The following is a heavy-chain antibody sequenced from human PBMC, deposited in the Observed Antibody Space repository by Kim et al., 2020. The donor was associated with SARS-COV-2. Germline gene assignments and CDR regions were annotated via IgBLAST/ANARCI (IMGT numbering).Heavy chain of an antibody. V-gene: IGHV5-51*01. D-gene: IGHD3-9*01. J-gene: IGHJ6*02. CDR2: IYPGDSDT. CDR1: GYSFTSYW. Sequence: GESLKISCKGSGYSFTSYWIGWVRQMPGKGLEWMGIIYPGDSDTRYSPSFQGQVTISADKSISTAYLQWSSLKASDTAMYYCARWPSRILTGYSQDYGMDVWGQGTTVTVSS. CDR3: ARWPSRILTGYSQDYGMDV.